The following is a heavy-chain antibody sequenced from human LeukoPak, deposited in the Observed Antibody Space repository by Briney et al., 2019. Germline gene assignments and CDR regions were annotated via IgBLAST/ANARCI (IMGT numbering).Heavy chain of an antibody. CDR3: ARTQQQLVLRGAFDI. J-gene: IGHJ3*02. CDR1: GGTFSSYA. D-gene: IGHD6-13*01. Sequence: SVKVSCKASGGTFSSYAISWVRQAPGQGLEWMGRIIPILGIANYAQKFQGRVTITADKSTSTAYMELSSLRSEDTAVYYCARTQQQLVLRGAFDIWGQGTMVTVSS. V-gene: IGHV1-69*04. CDR2: IIPILGIA.